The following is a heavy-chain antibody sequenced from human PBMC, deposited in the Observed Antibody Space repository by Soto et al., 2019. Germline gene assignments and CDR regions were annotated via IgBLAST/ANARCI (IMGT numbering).Heavy chain of an antibody. Sequence: QVQLVESGGGVVQPGRSLRLSCAASGFTFSSYGMHWVRQAPGKGLEWVAVIWYDGSNKYYADSVKGRFTISRDNSKNTLYLQMNSLRAEDTAVYYCARDNPQTYGMDAWGQGTTVTVSS. CDR3: ARDNPQTYGMDA. J-gene: IGHJ6*02. V-gene: IGHV3-33*01. CDR1: GFTFSSYG. CDR2: IWYDGSNK.